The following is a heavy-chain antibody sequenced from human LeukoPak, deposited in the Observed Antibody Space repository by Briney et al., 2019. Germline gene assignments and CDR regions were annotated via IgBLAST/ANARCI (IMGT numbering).Heavy chain of an antibody. Sequence: SETQSLTCGVSGGSISSNNWWSWVRQPPGKGLEWIGEIYHSGSTNYNPSLKSRVTISVDKSKNHFSLKLNSVTAADTAVYYCARELKNDYDSSGYGFEYWGQGALVTVSS. J-gene: IGHJ4*02. CDR1: GGSISSNNW. CDR2: IYHSGST. D-gene: IGHD3-22*01. CDR3: ARELKNDYDSSGYGFEY. V-gene: IGHV4-4*02.